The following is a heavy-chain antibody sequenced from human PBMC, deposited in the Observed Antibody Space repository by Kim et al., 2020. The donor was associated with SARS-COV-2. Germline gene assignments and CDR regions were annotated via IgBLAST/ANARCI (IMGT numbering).Heavy chain of an antibody. CDR1: GGSISSYY. Sequence: SETLSLTCTVSGGSISSYYWSWIRQPPGKGLEWIGYIYYSGSTNYNPSLKSRVTISVDTSKNQFSLKLSSVTAADTAVYYCARVGYYYGSGSYYRTYYYYYGMDVWGQGTTVTVSS. CDR3: ARVGYYYGSGSYYRTYYYYYGMDV. V-gene: IGHV4-59*01. D-gene: IGHD3-10*01. J-gene: IGHJ6*02. CDR2: IYYSGST.